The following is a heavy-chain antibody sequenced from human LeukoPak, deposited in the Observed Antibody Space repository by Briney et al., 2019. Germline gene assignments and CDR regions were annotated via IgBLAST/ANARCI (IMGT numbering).Heavy chain of an antibody. CDR3: ARDYCSSTSCSFDFGY. J-gene: IGHJ4*02. D-gene: IGHD2-2*01. CDR1: GGSFSSSSYY. V-gene: IGHV4-39*07. CDR2: IYYSGST. Sequence: PSETLSLTCTVSGGSFSSSSYYWGWIRQPPGKGLEWIGSIYYSGSTYYNPSLKSRVTISVDTSKNQFSLKLSSVTAADTAVYYCARDYCSSTSCSFDFGYWGQGTLVTVSS.